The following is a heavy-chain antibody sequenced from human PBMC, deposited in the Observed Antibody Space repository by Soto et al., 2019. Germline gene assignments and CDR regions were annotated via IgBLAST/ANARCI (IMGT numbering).Heavy chain of an antibody. CDR2: ISYDGSNK. CDR1: GFTFSSYA. CDR3: ARASSPLQPKDY. D-gene: IGHD4-4*01. Sequence: GGSLRLSCAASGFTFSSYAMHWVRQAPGKGLEWVAVISYDGSNKYYADSMKGRFTISRDNSKNTLYLQMNSLRAEDAAVYYCARASSPLQPKDYWGQGTLVTVS. J-gene: IGHJ4*02. V-gene: IGHV3-30-3*01.